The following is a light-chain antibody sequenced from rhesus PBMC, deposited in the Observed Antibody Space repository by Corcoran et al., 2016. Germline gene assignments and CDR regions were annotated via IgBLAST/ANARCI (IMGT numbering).Light chain of an antibody. CDR1: QSISSW. CDR3: QQYSSSPFT. CDR2: KAS. J-gene: IGKJ3*01. V-gene: IGKV1-22*01. Sequence: DIQMTQSPSSLSASVGDTVTINCRASQSISSWLAWYQQNPGKAPKLLIYKASSLQSGVPSRFSGSGSVTDFTLTISSLQSEDFATYYCQQYSSSPFTFGPGTKLDIK.